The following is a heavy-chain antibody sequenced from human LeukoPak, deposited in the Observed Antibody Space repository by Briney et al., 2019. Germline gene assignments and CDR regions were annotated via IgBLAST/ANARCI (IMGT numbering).Heavy chain of an antibody. D-gene: IGHD6-19*01. CDR2: ISYDGSNK. Sequence: GRSLRLSCAASGFTFSSYGMHWVRQAPGKGLEWVAVISYDGSNKYYADSVKGRFTISRDNTKNTQYLQMNSLRAEDTAVHYCAKSSGWSYAFDIWGQGTMVTVSS. V-gene: IGHV3-30*18. J-gene: IGHJ3*02. CDR1: GFTFSSYG. CDR3: AKSSGWSYAFDI.